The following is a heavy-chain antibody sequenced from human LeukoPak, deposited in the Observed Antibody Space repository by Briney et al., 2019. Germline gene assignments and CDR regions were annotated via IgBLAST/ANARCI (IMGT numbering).Heavy chain of an antibody. CDR1: GFTFSSYS. J-gene: IGHJ1*01. CDR2: ISSSSGYI. CDR3: ARDRPIKGVRGVQVDKTSAEYFQH. D-gene: IGHD3-10*01. V-gene: IGHV3-21*01. Sequence: GGSLRLSCAASGFTFSSYSMNWVRQAPGKGLEWVSSISSSSGYIYYADSVKGRFTISRDNAKNSLYLQMNSLRAEDTAVYYCARDRPIKGVRGVQVDKTSAEYFQHWGQGTLVTVSS.